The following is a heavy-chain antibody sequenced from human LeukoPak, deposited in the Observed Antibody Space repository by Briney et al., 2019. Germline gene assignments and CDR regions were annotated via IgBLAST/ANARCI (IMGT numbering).Heavy chain of an antibody. Sequence: ASETLSLTCAVYGGSFSGYYWSWIRQPPGKGLEWIGEINHSGSTNYNLSLKSRVTISVDTSKNQFSLKLSSVTAADTAVYYCARDSGTTGEVKFDPWGQGTLVTVSS. CDR3: ARDSGTTGEVKFDP. D-gene: IGHD3-10*01. J-gene: IGHJ5*02. V-gene: IGHV4-34*01. CDR1: GGSFSGYY. CDR2: INHSGST.